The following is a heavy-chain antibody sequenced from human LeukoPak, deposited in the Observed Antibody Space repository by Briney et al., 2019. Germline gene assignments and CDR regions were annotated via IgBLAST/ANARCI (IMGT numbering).Heavy chain of an antibody. CDR3: ARVSIGRSPRIFDY. Sequence: AGGSLRLSCAASGFTFSSYAMSWVRQAPGKGLEWVSAISGSGGSTYYADSVKGRFTISRDNSKNTLYLQMNSLRAEDTAVYYCARVSIGRSPRIFDYWGQGTLVTVSS. V-gene: IGHV3-23*01. CDR2: ISGSGGST. D-gene: IGHD2-15*01. J-gene: IGHJ4*02. CDR1: GFTFSSYA.